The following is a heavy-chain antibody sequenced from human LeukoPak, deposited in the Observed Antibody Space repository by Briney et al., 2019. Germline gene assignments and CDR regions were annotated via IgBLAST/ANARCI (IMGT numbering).Heavy chain of an antibody. CDR1: GFTFSSYG. J-gene: IGHJ5*02. D-gene: IGHD6-19*01. Sequence: PGGSLRLSCAASGFTFSSYGMHWVRQAPGKGLEWVAFIRYDGSNKYYADSVKGRFTISRDNSKNTLYLQMNSLRAEDTAVYYCAKETGWGYSSGWYEGNWFDPWGQGTLVTVSS. V-gene: IGHV3-30*02. CDR2: IRYDGSNK. CDR3: AKETGWGYSSGWYEGNWFDP.